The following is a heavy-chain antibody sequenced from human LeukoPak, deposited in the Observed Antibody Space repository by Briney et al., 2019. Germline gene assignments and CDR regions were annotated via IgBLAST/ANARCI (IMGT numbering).Heavy chain of an antibody. CDR2: ISANNGYT. Sequence: GASVKVSCKASGYTFTSYGIIWVRQAPGQGLEGVGGISANNGYTNYAQKLQGRVTMTTDTSTTTAYMELTSLTSDDTAVYYCARDEHYYGSGTYYRRASTFDIWGQGTMVTVSS. V-gene: IGHV1-18*04. CDR1: GYTFTSYG. CDR3: ARDEHYYGSGTYYRRASTFDI. D-gene: IGHD3-10*01. J-gene: IGHJ3*02.